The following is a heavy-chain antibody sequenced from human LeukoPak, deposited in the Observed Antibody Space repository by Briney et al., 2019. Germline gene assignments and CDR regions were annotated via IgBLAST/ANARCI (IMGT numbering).Heavy chain of an antibody. J-gene: IGHJ3*02. CDR2: IYYSGST. CDR1: GGSISSSSYY. Sequence: PSETLSLTCTVSGGSISSSSYYWGWIRQPPGKGLEWIGSIYYSGSTYYNPSLKSRVTISVDTSKNQFSLKLSSVTAADTAVYYCAREVGRQYAFDIWGQGTMVTVSS. V-gene: IGHV4-39*07. CDR3: AREVGRQYAFDI.